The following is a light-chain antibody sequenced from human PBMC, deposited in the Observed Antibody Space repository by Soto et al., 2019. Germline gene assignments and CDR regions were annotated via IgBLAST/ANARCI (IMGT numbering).Light chain of an antibody. CDR2: AAS. Sequence: IQMTLSPSSVSASVGDRVTITCRASQGIGSYLAWYQQKPGKAPKLLIYAASTLQSGVPSRFSGSGSGTDFTLTISCLQSEDFATYYCQQYYSYPITFGQGTRLEIK. CDR3: QQYYSYPIT. V-gene: IGKV1-8*01. CDR1: QGIGSY. J-gene: IGKJ5*01.